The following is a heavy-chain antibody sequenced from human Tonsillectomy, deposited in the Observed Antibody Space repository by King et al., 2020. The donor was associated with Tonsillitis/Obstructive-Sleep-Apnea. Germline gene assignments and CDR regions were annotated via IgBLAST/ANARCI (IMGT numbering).Heavy chain of an antibody. CDR2: ISGSGGSA. D-gene: IGHD3-10*01. J-gene: IGHJ4*02. CDR3: AKDLALWFGDFDY. Sequence: VQLVESGGGLVQPGGSLRLSCAASGFTFSSYAMSWVRQAPGKGLEWVSSISGSGGSAYYADSVKGRFTISRDNSKYTLYLQMNSLRAEDTAVYYCAKDLALWFGDFDYWGQGTLVTVSS. CDR1: GFTFSSYA. V-gene: IGHV3-23*04.